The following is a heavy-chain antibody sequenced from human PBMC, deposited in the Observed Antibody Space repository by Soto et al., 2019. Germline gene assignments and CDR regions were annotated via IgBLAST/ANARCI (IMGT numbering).Heavy chain of an antibody. CDR2: INAGNGNT. Sequence: QVQLVQSGAEVKKPGASVKVSCKASGYTFTSYAMHWVRQAPGQRLEWMGWINAGNGNTKYSQKFQGRVTITRDTTASRAYMERSSLRSEDTAVYYCARDRYAPGYYDILTGFFPSPYYYGMDVWGQGTTVTVSS. CDR3: ARDRYAPGYYDILTGFFPSPYYYGMDV. D-gene: IGHD3-9*01. J-gene: IGHJ6*02. CDR1: GYTFTSYA. V-gene: IGHV1-3*01.